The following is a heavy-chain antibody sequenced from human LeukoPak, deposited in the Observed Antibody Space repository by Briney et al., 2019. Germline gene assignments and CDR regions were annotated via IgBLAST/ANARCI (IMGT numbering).Heavy chain of an antibody. V-gene: IGHV4-38-2*01. CDR1: GYSISNGHY. CDR3: ARQHDSYYYYYIDV. CDR2: LYHSDSA. J-gene: IGHJ6*03. Sequence: SETLSLTCAVSGYSISNGHYWVWIRQPPGRGLEWIGSLYHSDSAYYNTSLRSRVSMSVDTSKNQFSLTLSFVTAADTAVYYCARQHDSYYYYYIDVWGSGTTVTVSS.